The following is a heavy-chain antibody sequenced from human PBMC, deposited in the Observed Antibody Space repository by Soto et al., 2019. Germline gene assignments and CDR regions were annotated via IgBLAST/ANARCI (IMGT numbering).Heavy chain of an antibody. CDR1: GGSVNSYY. CDR2: IFYSGST. V-gene: IGHV4-59*02. CDR3: ARVFPSYCGGDCAYFDS. Sequence: QVQLQESGPGLVRPSETLSLTCTVSGGSVNSYYWSWIRQTPGKGPEWIVYIFYSGSTNSNPSLKSRASMSVDMSKNQFSLRLSSLTAADTAVYYCARVFPSYCGGDCAYFDSWGQGILVTVSS. J-gene: IGHJ4*02. D-gene: IGHD2-21*02.